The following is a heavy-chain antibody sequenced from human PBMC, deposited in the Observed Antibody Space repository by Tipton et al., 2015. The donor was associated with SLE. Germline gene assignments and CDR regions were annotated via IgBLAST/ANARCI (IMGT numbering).Heavy chain of an antibody. CDR1: GGSISSGDYY. J-gene: IGHJ4*02. CDR3: AKDLSPFYGSGSYIDY. V-gene: IGHV4-61*08. Sequence: TLSLTCTVSGGSISSGDYYWSWIRQPPGKGLEWIGYIYYSGSTNYNPSLKSRVTISVDTSKNQFSLKLSSVTAADTAVYYCAKDLSPFYGSGSYIDYWGQGTLVTVSS. CDR2: IYYSGST. D-gene: IGHD3-10*01.